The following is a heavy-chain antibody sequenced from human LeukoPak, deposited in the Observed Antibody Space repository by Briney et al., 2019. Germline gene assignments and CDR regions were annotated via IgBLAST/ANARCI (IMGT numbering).Heavy chain of an antibody. CDR2: IYYSGST. J-gene: IGHJ4*02. Sequence: SSETLSLTCTVSGGSISSNSYYWGWIRQPPGKGLEWIGSIYYSGSTYYNPSLKSRVTISVDTSKNQFSLKLSSVTAADTAVYYCARTRYYYNSRSYGAPYYFDYWGQGTLVTVSS. CDR3: ARTRYYYNSRSYGAPYYFDY. D-gene: IGHD3-10*01. CDR1: GGSISSNSYY. V-gene: IGHV4-39*01.